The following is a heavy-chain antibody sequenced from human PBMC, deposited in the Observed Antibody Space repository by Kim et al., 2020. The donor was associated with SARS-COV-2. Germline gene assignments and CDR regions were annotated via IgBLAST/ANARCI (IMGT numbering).Heavy chain of an antibody. Sequence: SQTLSLTCAISGDSLFNDIGSWNWIRQSPSRGLEWLGRTYYRSKWYNEYSLSVKGRITINADTSGNHFSLQLDSVSPEDTALYYCARRIASSGGFDHWGQGTLVTVSS. J-gene: IGHJ4*02. D-gene: IGHD6-6*01. CDR3: ARRIASSGGFDH. CDR2: TYYRSKWYN. V-gene: IGHV6-1*01. CDR1: GDSLFNDIGS.